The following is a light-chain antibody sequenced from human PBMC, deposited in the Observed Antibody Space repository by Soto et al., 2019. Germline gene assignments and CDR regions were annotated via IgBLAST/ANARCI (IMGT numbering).Light chain of an antibody. CDR3: QQNNDWPSFT. CDR1: QSVSTN. J-gene: IGKJ3*01. Sequence: EIVLTQSPATLSLSPGERVTLSCRASQSVSTNLAWYQHKPGQAPRLLIYDASNRATDIPARFSGSGSGTDFTLTISSLEPEDLATYYCQQNNDWPSFTFGPGTKVDI. V-gene: IGKV3-11*01. CDR2: DAS.